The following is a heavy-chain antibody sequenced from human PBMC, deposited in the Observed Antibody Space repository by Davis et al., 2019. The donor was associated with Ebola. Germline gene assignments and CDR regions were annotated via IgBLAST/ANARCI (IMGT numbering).Heavy chain of an antibody. V-gene: IGHV3-66*01. Sequence: GGSLRLSCAASGFTVSSNYMSWVRQAPGKGLEWVSVIYSGGSTYYADSVKGRFTISRDNSKNTLYLQMNSLRADDTAVYYCARGLTSGWYAFDNWGQGTLVTISS. CDR1: GFTVSSNY. D-gene: IGHD6-19*01. J-gene: IGHJ4*02. CDR3: ARGLTSGWYAFDN. CDR2: IYSGGST.